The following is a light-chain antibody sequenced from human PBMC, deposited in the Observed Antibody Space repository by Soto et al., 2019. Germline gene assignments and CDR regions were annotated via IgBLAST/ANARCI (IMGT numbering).Light chain of an antibody. Sequence: DIQMTQSPSSLSASVGDRVTITCQASQDINNYLNWYQQKPGKAPKLLLYDASNLETGVPSRFRGSESGTDFTFIISRLQPEDIATYCCQRYDNRPMYTFGEGTKLEIK. CDR1: QDINNY. V-gene: IGKV1-33*01. CDR2: DAS. J-gene: IGKJ2*01. CDR3: QRYDNRPMYT.